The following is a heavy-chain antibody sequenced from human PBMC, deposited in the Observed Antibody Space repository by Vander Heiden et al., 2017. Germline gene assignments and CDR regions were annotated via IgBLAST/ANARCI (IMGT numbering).Heavy chain of an antibody. CDR3: AKAYCSGGSCYNGPDSFDN. J-gene: IGHJ4*02. D-gene: IGHD2-15*01. CDR2: ISGSGGST. CDR1: GVTFSTYD. V-gene: IGHV3-23*01. Sequence: EVQLLESGGGLVQPGGSLRLSCAASGVTFSTYDMSWVRQAPGKGLEWVSAISGSGGSTYNADSVKGRFTISRDNSKNALFLQMNSLRAEDTAVYYCAKAYCSGGSCYNGPDSFDNWGQGTLVTVSS.